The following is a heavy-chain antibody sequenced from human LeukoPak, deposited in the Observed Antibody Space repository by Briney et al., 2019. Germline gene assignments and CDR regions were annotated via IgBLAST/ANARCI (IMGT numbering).Heavy chain of an antibody. D-gene: IGHD3-10*01. V-gene: IGHV3-21*01. CDR1: GLTFRSYS. CDR3: ARDFLGESGAGGC. J-gene: IGHJ4*02. CDR2: ISPSGSFT. Sequence: GGSLRLSCVASGLTFRSYSMNWVRQAPGKGLEWVSSISPSGSFTWHAESVKGRFTISRDNARNSLFLQMNSLRAEDTAVYYCARDFLGESGAGGCWGQGTLVTVSS.